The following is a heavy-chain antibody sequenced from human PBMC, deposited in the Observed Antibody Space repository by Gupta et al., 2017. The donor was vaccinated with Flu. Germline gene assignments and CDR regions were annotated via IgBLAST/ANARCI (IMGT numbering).Heavy chain of an antibody. V-gene: IGHV3-23*01. Sequence: EVQLLESGGGLVQPGGSLRISCAASGFTFSSYAMSWVRQAPGKGLEWVSAISGSGGSTYYADSVQGRFIISRDNSKNTLYLQMNSLRAEDTAVYYCAKDQGYDLTHYYYYGMDVWGQGTTVTVSS. D-gene: IGHD3-3*01. CDR2: ISGSGGST. CDR3: AKDQGYDLTHYYYYGMDV. J-gene: IGHJ6*02. CDR1: GFTFSSYA.